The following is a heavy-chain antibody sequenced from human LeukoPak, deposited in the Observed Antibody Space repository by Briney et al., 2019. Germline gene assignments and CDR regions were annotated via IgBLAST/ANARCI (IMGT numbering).Heavy chain of an antibody. V-gene: IGHV4-34*01. CDR1: GGSFSGYY. CDR3: ARSAWYYDSSGYYTSNRFDP. J-gene: IGHJ5*02. D-gene: IGHD3-22*01. Sequence: PSETLSLTCAVYGGSFSGYYWSWIRQPPGKGLEWIGEINHSGSTNYNPSLKSRVTISVDTSKNQFSLKLSSVTAADTAVYYCARSAWYYDSSGYYTSNRFDPWGQGTLVTVSS. CDR2: INHSGST.